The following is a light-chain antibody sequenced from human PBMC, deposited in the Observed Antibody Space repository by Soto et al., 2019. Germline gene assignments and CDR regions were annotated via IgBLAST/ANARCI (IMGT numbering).Light chain of an antibody. CDR1: QSVTSY. J-gene: IGKJ4*01. V-gene: IGKV3-20*01. CDR2: GAS. Sequence: IVLTQSPGTLSLSPEERATLSCRASQSVTSYLAWYQQKPGQAPRLLIYGASFRATDVPDRFTAGGSGTDFTLTISRLEPEDYAVYYCQQYGRARLTFGGGTKV. CDR3: QQYGRARLT.